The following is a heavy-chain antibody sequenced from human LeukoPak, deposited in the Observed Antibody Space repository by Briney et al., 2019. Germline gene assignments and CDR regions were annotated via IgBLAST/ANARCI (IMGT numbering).Heavy chain of an antibody. CDR3: ARRETGRSYYFDY. V-gene: IGHV4-39*07. CDR2: IYYSGST. CDR1: GGSIISNDYY. J-gene: IGHJ4*02. D-gene: IGHD1-1*01. Sequence: SETLSLTCTVSGGSIISNDYYWGWIRQPPGKGLEWIGTIYYSGSTYYNPSLKSRVTISVDTSKNQFSLKLSSVTAADTAVYYCARRETGRSYYFDYWGQGTLVTVSS.